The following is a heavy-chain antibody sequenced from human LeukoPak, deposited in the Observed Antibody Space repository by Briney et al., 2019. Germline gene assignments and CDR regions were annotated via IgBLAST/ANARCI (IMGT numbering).Heavy chain of an antibody. J-gene: IGHJ4*02. V-gene: IGHV3-15*01. D-gene: IGHD3-22*01. Sequence: GGSLRLSCAASGLTFSNAWMSWVRQGPGKGLEWVGRIKSETDGGTTDYTAPVKGRFSISGDDSKHTLYLQMNGLKIEDTAVYYCTTDIPSYYDDRVYYFDYWGRGTLVTVSS. CDR1: GLTFSNAW. CDR3: TTDIPSYYDDRVYYFDY. CDR2: IKSETDGGTT.